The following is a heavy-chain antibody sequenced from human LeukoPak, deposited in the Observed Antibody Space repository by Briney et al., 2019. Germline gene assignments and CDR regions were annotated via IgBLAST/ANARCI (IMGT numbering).Heavy chain of an antibody. J-gene: IGHJ3*01. V-gene: IGHV4-59*12. CDR2: IYYSGGT. Sequence: SETLSLTCTVSDDSISDYYRGWIRQPPGKGLEWIGYIYYSGGTYYNPSLKSRVTISVDTSKNRFSLNLSSVTAADTAVYYCARFRMTASATAAFDLWGQGTLVTVSS. D-gene: IGHD6-13*01. CDR3: ARFRMTASATAAFDL. CDR1: DDSISDYY.